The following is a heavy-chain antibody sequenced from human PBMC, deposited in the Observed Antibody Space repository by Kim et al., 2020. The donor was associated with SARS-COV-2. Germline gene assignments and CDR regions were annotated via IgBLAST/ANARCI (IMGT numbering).Heavy chain of an antibody. CDR2: AHYSGTT. CDR3: ARVQISQGDFDC. CDR1: GGSVGSYY. V-gene: IGHV4-59*02. J-gene: IGHJ4*02. Sequence: SETLSLTCSVSGGSVGSYYWTWIRQPPGKRLEWIGYAHYSGTTIYNPSLNSRVTISVDTSKNQFSLKLTSVTAEDSAVYYCARVQISQGDFDCWGQGIL.